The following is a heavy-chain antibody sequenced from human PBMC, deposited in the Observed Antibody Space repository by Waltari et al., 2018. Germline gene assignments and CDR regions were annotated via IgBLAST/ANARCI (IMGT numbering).Heavy chain of an antibody. V-gene: IGHV1-3*01. Sequence: QVQLVQSGAEVKKPGSSVKVSCKASGYTFTSYAMHWVRQAPGQRLEWMGWINAGNGNTKDSQKFQGRVTSTADESTSTAYMELSSLRSEDTAVYYCARDRAPSSWPYYFDYWGQGTLVTVSA. CDR2: INAGNGNT. CDR1: GYTFTSYA. D-gene: IGHD6-13*01. CDR3: ARDRAPSSWPYYFDY. J-gene: IGHJ4*02.